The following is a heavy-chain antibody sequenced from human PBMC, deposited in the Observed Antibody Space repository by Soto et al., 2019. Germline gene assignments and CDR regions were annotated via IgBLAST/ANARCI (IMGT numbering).Heavy chain of an antibody. CDR3: ARGLAAAALFGFGP. CDR1: GGSISSDGSY. Sequence: QVQLQESGPGLVKPSQTLSLTCTVSGGSISSDGSYWSWIRQHPGKGLEWIGCLFYSGSTYYNPSLKSRVTISVDTSKNQFSLKLSSVTAADMAVYYCARGLAAAALFGFGPWGQGTLVTVSS. D-gene: IGHD6-13*01. J-gene: IGHJ5*02. CDR2: LFYSGST. V-gene: IGHV4-31*03.